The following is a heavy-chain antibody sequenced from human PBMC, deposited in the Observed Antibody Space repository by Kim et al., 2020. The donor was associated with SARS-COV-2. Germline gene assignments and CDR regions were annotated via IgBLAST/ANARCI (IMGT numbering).Heavy chain of an antibody. Sequence: YADSVKGRFTISRDNSKNTLYLQMNSRRAEDTTVYYCARGRTTVTTLRVYWGQGTLVTVSS. CDR3: ARGRTTVTTLRVY. D-gene: IGHD4-17*01. V-gene: IGHV3-30*01. J-gene: IGHJ4*02.